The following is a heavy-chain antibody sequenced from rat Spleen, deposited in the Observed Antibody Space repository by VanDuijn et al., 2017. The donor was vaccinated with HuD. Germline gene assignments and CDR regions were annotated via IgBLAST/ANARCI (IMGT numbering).Heavy chain of an antibody. D-gene: IGHD1-5*01. V-gene: IGHV5S13*01. CDR1: GFTYSNYV. CDR3: AKDNNIGTTTYFDY. J-gene: IGHJ2*01. CDR2: ISTGGGNT. Sequence: EVQLVESGGGLVQPGRSLKLSCAASGFTYSNYVMAWVRQAPTKGLEWVASISTGGGNTYYRDSVKGRFTISKDNAKNTLYLQMDSLRSEDTATYYCAKDNNIGTTTYFDYWGQGVMVTVSS.